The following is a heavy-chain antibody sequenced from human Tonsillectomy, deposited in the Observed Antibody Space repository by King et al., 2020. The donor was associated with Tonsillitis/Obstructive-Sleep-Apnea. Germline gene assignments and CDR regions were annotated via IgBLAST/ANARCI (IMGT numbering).Heavy chain of an antibody. CDR1: GYTFTNYG. J-gene: IGHJ4*02. V-gene: IGHV1-18*01. D-gene: IGHD3-22*01. CDR3: ARDSMSHYSDSSSYYTFNS. CDR2: ISAHNGHT. Sequence: VQLVESGAEVKKPGASVKVSCKASGYTFTNYGISWVRQAPGQGLEWMAWISAHNGHTNYAQKLQGRVTMTTDTSTSTAYMELRSLRSDDTAVYYCARDSMSHYSDSSSYYTFNSWGQGTLFTVSS.